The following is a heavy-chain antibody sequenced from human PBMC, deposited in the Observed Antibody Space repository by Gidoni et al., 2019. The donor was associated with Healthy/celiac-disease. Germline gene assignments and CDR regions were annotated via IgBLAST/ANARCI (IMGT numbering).Heavy chain of an antibody. V-gene: IGHV4-31*03. J-gene: IGHJ5*02. CDR3: ARDAGDYGSSDP. CDR1: GGSISSGGYY. Sequence: QVQLQESGPGLVKPSQTLSLTCTVSGGSISSGGYYWSWIRPHPGKGLEWFGYIYYSGSTYYTPSLKSRVTISGDTSKNQYSLKLSSVTAADTAVYYCARDAGDYGSSDPWGQGTLVTVSS. D-gene: IGHD3-10*01. CDR2: IYYSGST.